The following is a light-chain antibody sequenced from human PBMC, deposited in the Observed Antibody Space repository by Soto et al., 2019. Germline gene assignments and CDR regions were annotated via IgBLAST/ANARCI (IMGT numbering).Light chain of an antibody. J-gene: IGKJ2*01. CDR3: QQSLSSPPT. CDR2: AAS. Sequence: DIQMTQSPSSLSASVGDRVMITCRASQSISGYLNWYQHKAGKAPEVVIYAASNLQSGVPSRFSGSGSGTDFTLTIANLQPEDFATYYCQQSLSSPPTFGQGTKLEI. V-gene: IGKV1-39*01. CDR1: QSISGY.